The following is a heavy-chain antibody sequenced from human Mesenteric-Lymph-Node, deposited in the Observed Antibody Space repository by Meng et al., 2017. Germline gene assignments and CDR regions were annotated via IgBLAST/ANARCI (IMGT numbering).Heavy chain of an antibody. CDR2: ISVAGGET. D-gene: IGHD4-17*01. CDR3: AIASGDYRWTFDY. J-gene: IGHJ4*02. Sequence: VQVVGFGGAGVQPGGSLRLSCVVSGFTFSNFAMRWVRQAPGKGLEWVSGISVAGGETYYADSVKGRFTISRDNSKNTLYLQMNSLRVEDTAVYYCAIASGDYRWTFDYWGQGTLVTVSS. CDR1: GFTFSNFA. V-gene: IGHV3-23*04.